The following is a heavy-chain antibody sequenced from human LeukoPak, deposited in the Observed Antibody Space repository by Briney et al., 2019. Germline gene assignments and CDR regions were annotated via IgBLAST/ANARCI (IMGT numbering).Heavy chain of an antibody. CDR3: AKGYCSSTSCSYYFDY. D-gene: IGHD2-2*01. CDR1: GFTFSSYA. CDR2: ISGSGGST. V-gene: IGHV3-23*01. Sequence: GGSLRLSCAASGFTFSSYAMSWVRQAPGKGLEWVSAISGSGGSTYYSDSVKGRFTISRDNSKNTLYLQMNSLRAEDTAVYYCAKGYCSSTSCSYYFDYWGQGTLVTVSS. J-gene: IGHJ4*02.